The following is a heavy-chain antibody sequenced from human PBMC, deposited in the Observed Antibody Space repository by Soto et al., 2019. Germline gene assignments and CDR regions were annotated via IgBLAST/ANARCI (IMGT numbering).Heavy chain of an antibody. Sequence: QVQLVQSGAGVKKPGASVKVSCKASGYTYPSYGITWVRQAPVQGLEWMGWISAYNGNTNYAQKLQGRATMTTDTSTSTDYLELRSLNSDDTAVYYCARGSWLRGDYFDYWGQGTLVTVSS. J-gene: IGHJ4*02. CDR1: GYTYPSYG. V-gene: IGHV1-18*04. CDR3: ARGSWLRGDYFDY. D-gene: IGHD5-12*01. CDR2: ISAYNGNT.